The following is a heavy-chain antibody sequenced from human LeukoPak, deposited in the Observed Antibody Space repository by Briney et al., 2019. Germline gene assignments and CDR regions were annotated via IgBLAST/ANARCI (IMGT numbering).Heavy chain of an antibody. Sequence: SETLSLTCTVSGGSISSGGYYWSWIRQHPGKGLEWIGYIYYSGSTYYNPSLKSRVTISVDTSKNQFSLKLSSVTAADTAVYYCAREVVDVATREHAFDIWGQGTMVTVSS. J-gene: IGHJ3*02. CDR3: AREVVDVATREHAFDI. CDR2: IYYSGST. D-gene: IGHD3-22*01. V-gene: IGHV4-31*03. CDR1: GGSISSGGYY.